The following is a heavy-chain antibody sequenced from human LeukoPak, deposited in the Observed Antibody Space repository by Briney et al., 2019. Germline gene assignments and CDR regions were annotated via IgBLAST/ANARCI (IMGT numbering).Heavy chain of an antibody. Sequence: GGSLGLSCAASGFTFSSYAMSWVRQAPGKELEWVSAISGSGGSTYYADSVKGRFTISRDNSKNTLYLQMNSLRAEDTAVYYCAKVKESSWYFDYWGQGTLVTVSS. CDR1: GFTFSSYA. CDR2: ISGSGGST. V-gene: IGHV3-23*01. D-gene: IGHD6-13*01. CDR3: AKVKESSWYFDY. J-gene: IGHJ4*02.